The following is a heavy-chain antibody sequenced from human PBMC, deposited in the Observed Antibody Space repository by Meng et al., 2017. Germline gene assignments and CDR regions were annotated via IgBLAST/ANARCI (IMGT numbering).Heavy chain of an antibody. Sequence: SVKVSCKASGGTFSSYAISWVRQAPGQGLEWMGGIIPLFGTANYAQKFQGRVTITADESTSTAYMELSSLRSEDTAVYYCARFTTVNSFDYWGQGTLVTVSS. CDR1: GGTFSSYA. V-gene: IGHV1-69*13. CDR2: IIPLFGTA. CDR3: ARFTTVNSFDY. J-gene: IGHJ4*02. D-gene: IGHD4-17*01.